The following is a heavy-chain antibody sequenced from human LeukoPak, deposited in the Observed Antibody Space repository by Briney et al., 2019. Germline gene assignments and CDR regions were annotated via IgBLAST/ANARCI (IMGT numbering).Heavy chain of an antibody. CDR3: AKDKSGYSSSPDAFDI. D-gene: IGHD6-13*01. V-gene: IGHV3-23*01. CDR1: GFTFSSYA. J-gene: IGHJ3*02. CDR2: ISGSGGST. Sequence: PGGSLRLSCAASGFTFSSYAMSWVRQAPGKGLEWVSAISGSGGSTYYADSVKGRFTISRDNSKNTLYLQMNSLRAEDTAVYYCAKDKSGYSSSPDAFDIWGQGTMVTVSS.